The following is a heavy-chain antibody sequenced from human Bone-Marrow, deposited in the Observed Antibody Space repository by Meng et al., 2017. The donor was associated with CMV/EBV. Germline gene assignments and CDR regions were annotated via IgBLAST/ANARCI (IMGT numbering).Heavy chain of an antibody. CDR2: ISAYNGNT. D-gene: IGHD3-16*01. J-gene: IGHJ6*02. CDR1: YTFTSYG. CDR3: ARGSSGESRLDYYGMDV. V-gene: IGHV1-18*01. Sequence: YTFTSYGISWVRQAPGQGLEWMGWISAYNGNTNYAQKLQGRVTMTTDTSTSTAYMELRSLRSDDTAVYYCARGSSGESRLDYYGMDVWGQGTTVTVSS.